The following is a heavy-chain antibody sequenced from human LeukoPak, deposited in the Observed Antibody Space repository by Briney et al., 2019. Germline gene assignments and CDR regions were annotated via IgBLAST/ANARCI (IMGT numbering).Heavy chain of an antibody. V-gene: IGHV3-21*01. CDR2: ISSSSYI. CDR3: ARDVYGDPGGFRDY. D-gene: IGHD4-17*01. Sequence: PGGSLRLSCAASGFTFSSYSMNWVRQAPGKGLEWVSSISSSSYIYYADSVKGRFTISRDNAKNSLYLQMNSLRAEDTAVYYCARDVYGDPGGFRDYWGQGTLVTVSS. CDR1: GFTFSSYS. J-gene: IGHJ4*02.